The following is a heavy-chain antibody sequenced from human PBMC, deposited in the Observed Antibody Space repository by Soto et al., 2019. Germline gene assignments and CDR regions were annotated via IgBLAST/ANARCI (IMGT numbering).Heavy chain of an antibody. Sequence: PGGSLRLSCVGSGFNFRIYTMNWVRQAPGKGPEWVSSISQTGDYMVYADSVKGRFTISRDNAKNSVYLQMDSLGVEDTAVYYCAKDLMVAPGDYFDYWGQGTMVRVSA. CDR2: ISQTGDYM. CDR1: GFNFRIYT. J-gene: IGHJ4*02. V-gene: IGHV3-21*01. CDR3: AKDLMVAPGDYFDY. D-gene: IGHD2-8*01.